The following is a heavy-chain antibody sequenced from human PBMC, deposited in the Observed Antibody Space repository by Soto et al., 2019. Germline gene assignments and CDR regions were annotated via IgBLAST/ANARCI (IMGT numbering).Heavy chain of an antibody. D-gene: IGHD3-9*01. CDR2: ISYDGSNK. V-gene: IGHV3-30-3*01. J-gene: IGHJ4*02. CDR1: GFTFSSYA. CDR3: ARDPAYYDILYYFDY. Sequence: QVQLVESGGGVVQPGRSLRLSCAASGFTFSSYAMHWVRQAPGKGLEWVAVISYDGSNKYYADSVKGRFTISRDNSKNTMYLQMNSLRAEDTAVYYCARDPAYYDILYYFDYWGQGTLVTVSS.